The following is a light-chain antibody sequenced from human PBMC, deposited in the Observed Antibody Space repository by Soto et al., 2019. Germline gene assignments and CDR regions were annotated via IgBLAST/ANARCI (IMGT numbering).Light chain of an antibody. CDR1: QSVSGND. Sequence: EIVMTQSPATLSVSPGKRETLSCWARQSVSGNDLAWYQQKPGQAPRLLIYGASSRATGIPDRFSGNGSGTDFTLTISRLEPEDFAVYYCQQCVRSPYTFGQGTKV. J-gene: IGKJ2*01. CDR2: GAS. V-gene: IGKV3-20*01. CDR3: QQCVRSPYT.